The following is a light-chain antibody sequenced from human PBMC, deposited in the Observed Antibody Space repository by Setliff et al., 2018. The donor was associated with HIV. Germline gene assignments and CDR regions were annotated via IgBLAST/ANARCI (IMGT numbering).Light chain of an antibody. CDR2: EVF. Sequence: QSALTQPPSASGSPGQSVTISCTGSGSNIGSFNYVSWYQQYPDKAPRLLIYEVFNRPSGVPGRFSGSKSGDTASLTISTLQAEDEADYYCCSFGVNTYNYVFGTGTKVTVL. V-gene: IGLV2-8*01. J-gene: IGLJ1*01. CDR1: GSNIGSFNY. CDR3: CSFGVNTYNYV.